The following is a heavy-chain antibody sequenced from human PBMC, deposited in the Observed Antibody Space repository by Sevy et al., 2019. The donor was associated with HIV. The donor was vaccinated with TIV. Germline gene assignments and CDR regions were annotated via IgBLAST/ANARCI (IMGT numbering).Heavy chain of an antibody. Sequence: GGSLRLSCAASGLTLSTTGMSWVRQAPGKGLEWVAGVTSDGTTYYADSMRDRFTVSRDNSKNTLYLQLNSLRADDTAVFYCAGGDTTMITYLDYWGQGTLVTVSS. CDR1: GLTLSTTG. CDR3: AGGDTTMITYLDY. J-gene: IGHJ4*02. CDR2: VTSDGTT. V-gene: IGHV3-23*01. D-gene: IGHD3-16*01.